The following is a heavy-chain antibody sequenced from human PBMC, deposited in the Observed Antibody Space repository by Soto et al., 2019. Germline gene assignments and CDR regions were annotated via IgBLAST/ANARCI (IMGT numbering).Heavy chain of an antibody. CDR1: GGSISSGGYY. V-gene: IGHV4-31*03. D-gene: IGHD3-3*01. Sequence: TLSLTCTVSGGSISSGGYYWSWIRQHPGKGLEWIGYIYYSGSTYYNPSLKSRVTISVDTSKNQFSLKLSSVTAADTAVYYCARVGVVISLDAFDIWGQGTMVTVSS. CDR3: ARVGVVISLDAFDI. J-gene: IGHJ3*02. CDR2: IYYSGST.